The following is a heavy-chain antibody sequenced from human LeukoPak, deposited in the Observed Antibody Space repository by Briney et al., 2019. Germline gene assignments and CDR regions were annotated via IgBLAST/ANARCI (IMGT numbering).Heavy chain of an antibody. CDR3: AGHHPRNTVDF. CDR1: GGSISSYY. Sequence: SQTLSLTCTDSGGSISSYYWSWIRQPPGKGLEWIAYISDIGSINYNPSLKSRVTISLDTSKNQFSLKLSSVTAADTAVYYCAGHHPRNTVDFWGQGTLVTVSS. J-gene: IGHJ4*02. D-gene: IGHD2/OR15-2a*01. CDR2: ISDIGSI. V-gene: IGHV4-59*08.